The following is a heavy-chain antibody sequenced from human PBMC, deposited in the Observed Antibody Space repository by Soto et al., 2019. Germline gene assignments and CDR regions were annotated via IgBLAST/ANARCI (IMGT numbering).Heavy chain of an antibody. CDR1: GFTFSSYS. CDR3: AREHGGWFDP. V-gene: IGHV3-48*04. Sequence: GGSLRLSCAASGFTFSSYSMNWVRQAPGKGLEWVSYISSSSSTIYYADSVKGRFTISRDNAKNSLYLQMNSLRAEDTAVYYCAREHGGWFDPWGQGTLVTVSS. D-gene: IGHD3-16*01. CDR2: ISSSSSTI. J-gene: IGHJ5*02.